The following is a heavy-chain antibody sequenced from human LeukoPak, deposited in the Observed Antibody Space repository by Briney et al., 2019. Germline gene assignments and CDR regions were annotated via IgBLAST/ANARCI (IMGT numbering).Heavy chain of an antibody. J-gene: IGHJ4*02. CDR1: GFTFSSYW. D-gene: IGHD3-10*01. CDR2: ISGSGVST. Sequence: GGSLRLSCAASGFTFSSYWMHWVRQAPGKGLEWVSAISGSGVSTYYADSVKGRFTISRDNSKNTLYLQMNSLRAEDTAVYYCAKDGVYGPGCCYYFDYWGQGTLFTVSS. CDR3: AKDGVYGPGCCYYFDY. V-gene: IGHV3-23*01.